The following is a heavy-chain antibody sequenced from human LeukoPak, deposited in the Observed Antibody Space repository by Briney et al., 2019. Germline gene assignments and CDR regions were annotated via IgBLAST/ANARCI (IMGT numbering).Heavy chain of an antibody. D-gene: IGHD5-24*01. CDR1: GGSISSGDYY. J-gene: IGHJ5*02. V-gene: IGHV4-30-4*01. CDR3: ARHGFRGDGYNWAANWFDP. CDR2: IYYSGST. Sequence: SQTLSLTCTVSGGSISSGDYYWSWIRQPPGKGLEWIGYIYYSGSTYYNPSLKSRVTISVDTSKNQFSLKLSSVTAADTAVYYCARHGFRGDGYNWAANWFDPWGQGTLVTVSS.